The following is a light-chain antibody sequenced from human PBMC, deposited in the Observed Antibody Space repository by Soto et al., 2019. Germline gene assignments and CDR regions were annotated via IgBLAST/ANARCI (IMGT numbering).Light chain of an antibody. CDR3: HQYQTYSPWT. Sequence: DSQLTQSPSTLSASVGDRVTITCRASDSDFDWVAWYQQKPGRAPRPLIYRASRRASGVPKRFSGSGFGTEFTLTISALQPGDVGTYYCHQYQTYSPWTFGEGNNVEIK. J-gene: IGKJ1*01. CDR1: DSDFDW. V-gene: IGKV1-5*03. CDR2: RAS.